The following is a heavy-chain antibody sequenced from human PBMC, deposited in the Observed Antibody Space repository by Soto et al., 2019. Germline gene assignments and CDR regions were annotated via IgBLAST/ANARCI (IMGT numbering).Heavy chain of an antibody. V-gene: IGHV5-51*01. J-gene: IGHJ4*02. CDR3: ARHVKAYYYDSSPDY. CDR2: INPGDSES. CDR1: GYSFGNYW. Sequence: PGESLKISCKGSGYSFGNYWIGWVRQMPGKGLEWMAIINPGDSESRYSPSFQGQVTISVDKSISTAYLQWSSLKASDTAMYYCARHVKAYYYDSSPDYWGQGTLVTVSS. D-gene: IGHD3-22*01.